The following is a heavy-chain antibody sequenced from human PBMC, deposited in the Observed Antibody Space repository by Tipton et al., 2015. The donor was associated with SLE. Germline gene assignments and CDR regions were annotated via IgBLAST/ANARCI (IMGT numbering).Heavy chain of an antibody. CDR1: GASISDNY. CDR2: IYSTLST. Sequence: TLSLTCTVSGASISDNYWSWIRQPTGKRLEWIGYIYSTLSTNYNPSLQNRVTISVDTSKNQFSLKLSSVTAADTAIYYCARRVWDYGDSYYFDFWGQGTLVSVSS. CDR3: ARRVWDYGDSYYFDF. V-gene: IGHV4-4*08. D-gene: IGHD4-17*01. J-gene: IGHJ4*02.